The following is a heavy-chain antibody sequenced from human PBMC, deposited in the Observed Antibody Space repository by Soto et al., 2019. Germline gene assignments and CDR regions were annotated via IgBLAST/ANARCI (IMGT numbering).Heavy chain of an antibody. J-gene: IGHJ5*02. D-gene: IGHD2-15*01. CDR2: ISTYNGNT. CDR3: ARGFRVAATRWWFDP. Sequence: QVQLVQSGAEVKKPGASVKVSCKASGYTFTSYDISWVRQAPGQGLEWMGWISTYNGNTNYAQKLQGRVTMTTDTSTSTAYMELRSLRCDDTAVYYCARGFRVAATRWWFDPWGQGTLVTVSS. CDR1: GYTFTSYD. V-gene: IGHV1-18*01.